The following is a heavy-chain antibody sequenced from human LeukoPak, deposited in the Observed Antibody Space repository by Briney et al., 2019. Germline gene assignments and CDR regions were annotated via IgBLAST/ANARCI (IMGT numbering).Heavy chain of an antibody. CDR3: ARPSEMATMYFDY. CDR2: INPNSGGT. D-gene: IGHD5-24*01. J-gene: IGHJ4*02. Sequence: GASVKVSCKASGYTFTGYYMHWVRQAPGQGLEWMGWINPNSGGTNYAQKFQGRVTMTRDTSISTAYMELSRLRSDDTAMYYCARPSEMATMYFDYWGQGTLVTVSS. CDR1: GYTFTGYY. V-gene: IGHV1-2*02.